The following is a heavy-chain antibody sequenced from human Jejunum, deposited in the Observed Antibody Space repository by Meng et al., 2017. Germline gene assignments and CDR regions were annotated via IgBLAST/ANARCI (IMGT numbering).Heavy chain of an antibody. CDR3: AKDNLVVTTIQGYFDY. CDR2: ISGNGDIT. CDR1: GFTFSNYA. Sequence: EVQLLASGGALVQPGGSLRLSCFASGFTFSNYARSWFRQAPGKGLEWVSVISGNGDITYYADSVRGRFTISRDNSKDTLYLEMNSLRAEDTALYYCAKDNLVVTTIQGYFDYWGLGTLVTVSS. D-gene: IGHD2-21*02. J-gene: IGHJ4*02. V-gene: IGHV3-23*01.